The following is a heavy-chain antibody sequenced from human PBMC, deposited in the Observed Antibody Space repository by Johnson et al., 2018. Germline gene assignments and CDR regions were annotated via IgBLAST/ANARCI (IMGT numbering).Heavy chain of an antibody. CDR3: EREGRRELYFGKGLTGIIDDGLDV. CDR2: IRSKANRYAT. Sequence: VQLVQSGGGVVQPQRSLRHSYVASGFTFIACIIHWVRQASGKGLEWVGRIRSKANRYATAYAASVRGRFTISTDDSKNTAYLQMNNLRGEDTAVYYGEREGRRELYFGKGLTGIIDDGLDVWGQGTRVTVSS. CDR1: GFTFIACI. D-gene: IGHD1-7*01. V-gene: IGHV3-73*01. J-gene: IGHJ6*02.